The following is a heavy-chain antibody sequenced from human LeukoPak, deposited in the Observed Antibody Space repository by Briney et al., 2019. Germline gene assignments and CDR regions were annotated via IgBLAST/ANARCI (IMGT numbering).Heavy chain of an antibody. J-gene: IGHJ4*02. Sequence: GGSLRLSCAASGFTFSTYGMNWVRQAPGKGLEWVSTISGSGGSAYYADSVKGRFTISRDNSKNTLYLQMNSLRAEDTAVYYCARDSNYDTSGHYYWGQGTLVTVSS. D-gene: IGHD3-22*01. CDR2: ISGSGGSA. V-gene: IGHV3-23*01. CDR1: GFTFSTYG. CDR3: ARDSNYDTSGHYY.